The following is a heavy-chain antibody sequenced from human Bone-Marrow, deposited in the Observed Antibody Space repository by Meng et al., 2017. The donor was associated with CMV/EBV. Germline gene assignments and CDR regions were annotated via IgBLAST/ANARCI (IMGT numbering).Heavy chain of an antibody. Sequence: ASVKVSCKASGYTFTAHYFHWERQAPGQGLEWMGWIHPHRGDTNYAQQFQGRVTLTRDTSINTGYMELTRLTSDDTAVYYCARDNNWGPDYWGQGTLVTVSS. J-gene: IGHJ4*02. D-gene: IGHD7-27*01. V-gene: IGHV1-2*02. CDR2: IHPHRGDT. CDR1: GYTFTAHY. CDR3: ARDNNWGPDY.